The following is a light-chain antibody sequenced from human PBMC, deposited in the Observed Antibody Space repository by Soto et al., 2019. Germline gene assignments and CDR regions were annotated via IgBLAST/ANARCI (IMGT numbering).Light chain of an antibody. CDR1: SSNIGSNT. CDR3: AAWDDSLNGYV. CDR2: SDN. J-gene: IGLJ1*01. Sequence: QSVLTQPPSASGTPGQRVTISCSGRSSNIGSNTVNWYQQLPGTAPKLLIYSDNQRPSGVPDRFSGSKSGTSASLAISGLQSEDEADYYCAAWDDSLNGYVFGTGTKPPS. V-gene: IGLV1-44*01.